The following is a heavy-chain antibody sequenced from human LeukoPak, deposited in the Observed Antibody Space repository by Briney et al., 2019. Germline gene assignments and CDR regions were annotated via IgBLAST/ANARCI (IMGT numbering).Heavy chain of an antibody. CDR3: AHYDSSGYYWVDAFDI. J-gene: IGHJ3*02. V-gene: IGHV4-34*01. D-gene: IGHD3-22*01. Sequence: ASETLSLTCAVYGGSFSGYYWSWIRQPPGKGLEWIGEINHSGSTNYNPSLKSRVTISVDTSKNQFSLKLSSVTAADTAVYYCAHYDSSGYYWVDAFDIWGQGTMVTVSS. CDR1: GGSFSGYY. CDR2: INHSGST.